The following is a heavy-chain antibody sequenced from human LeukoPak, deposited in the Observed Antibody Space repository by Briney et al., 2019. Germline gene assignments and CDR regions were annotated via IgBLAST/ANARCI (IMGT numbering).Heavy chain of an antibody. J-gene: IGHJ4*02. Sequence: GGSLRLSCAAFGFTFSSYDMHWVRQVTGKRLEWVSAIGIAGDTYYLDSVKGRFTISRENAKNSLYLQMNSLRAGDTAVYYCARGGDRDYWGQGTLVTVSS. CDR1: GFTFSSYD. V-gene: IGHV3-13*04. CDR2: IGIAGDT. CDR3: ARGGDRDY.